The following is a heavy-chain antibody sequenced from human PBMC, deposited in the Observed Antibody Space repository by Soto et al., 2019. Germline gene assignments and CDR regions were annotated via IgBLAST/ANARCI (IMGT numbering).Heavy chain of an antibody. Sequence: GGSLRLSCAASGFTFSNYGMSWVRQAPGKGLEWVSVISDSGGSTYYADSVKGRFTISRDNSKNTLYLQMNSLRAEDTAVYYCAKDGWFRPHDYWGQGTLVTVSS. D-gene: IGHD2-15*01. V-gene: IGHV3-23*01. CDR1: GFTFSNYG. CDR3: AKDGWFRPHDY. J-gene: IGHJ4*02. CDR2: ISDSGGST.